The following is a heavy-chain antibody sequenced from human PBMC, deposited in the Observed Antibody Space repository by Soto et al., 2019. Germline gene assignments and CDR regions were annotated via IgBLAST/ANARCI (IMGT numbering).Heavy chain of an antibody. CDR2: MSYSGSA. J-gene: IGHJ4*02. V-gene: IGHV4-39*01. D-gene: IGHD6-19*01. Sequence: QLQLQESGPGLVKPSDTLSLTCTVSGASIRSSAYSWGWIRQPPGKGLEWIGTMSYSGSAHYSPPLTSRLIISVDTSKNQLSLKVRSVTAADTALYYCARHAPYKSGWANRIDSWGQGTLVTVSS. CDR3: ARHAPYKSGWANRIDS. CDR1: GASIRSSAYS.